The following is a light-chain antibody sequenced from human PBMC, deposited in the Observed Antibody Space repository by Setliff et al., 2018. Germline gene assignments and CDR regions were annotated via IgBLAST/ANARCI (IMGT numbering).Light chain of an antibody. V-gene: IGLV2-8*01. CDR2: EVT. CDR1: SRDIGAYNY. J-gene: IGLJ1*01. CDR3: SSYAASYNPYV. Sequence: QSALTQPPSASGSPGQSLTISCTGTSRDIGAYNYVSWYQQHPGKAPKLMIYEVTKRPSGVPDRFSGSKSGNTASLTVSGLQADDEADYYCSSYAASYNPYVFGTGTKVTVL.